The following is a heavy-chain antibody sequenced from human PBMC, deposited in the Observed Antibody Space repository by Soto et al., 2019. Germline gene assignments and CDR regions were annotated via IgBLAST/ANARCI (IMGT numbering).Heavy chain of an antibody. CDR2: IWYDGSNK. CDR1: GFTFSSYG. V-gene: IGHV3-33*01. Sequence: QVQLVESGGGVVQPGRSLRLSCAASGFTFSSYGMHWVRQAPGKGLEWVAVIWYDGSNKYYADSVKGRFTISRDNSKNTLYLQMNSMRAEDTAVHYCASISTSYTQFDYWGQGNLVTDSS. D-gene: IGHD2-2*01. J-gene: IGHJ4*02. CDR3: ASISTSYTQFDY.